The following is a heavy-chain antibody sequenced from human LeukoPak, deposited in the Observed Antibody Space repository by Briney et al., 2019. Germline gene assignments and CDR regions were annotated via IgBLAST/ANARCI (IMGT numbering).Heavy chain of an antibody. CDR2: IYSGSNT. D-gene: IGHD3-22*01. CDR3: AKSPRPGSSGYPNLDH. CDR1: GFTVSSNY. J-gene: IGHJ4*02. V-gene: IGHV3-53*01. Sequence: GGSLRLSCAASGFTVSSNYMNWVRQAPGKGLEWVSLIYSGSNTNYADSVKGRFTISRDNSKNTLYLQMNSLRVEDTAVYYCAKSPRPGSSGYPNLDHWGQGTLVTVSS.